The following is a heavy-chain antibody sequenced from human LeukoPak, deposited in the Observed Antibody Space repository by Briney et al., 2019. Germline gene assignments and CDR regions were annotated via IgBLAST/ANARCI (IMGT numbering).Heavy chain of an antibody. Sequence: SQTLSLTCAISGDSVSSNSAAWNWIRQSPSRGLEWLGRTYYRSKRYNDYAVSVKSRITINPDTSKNQFYLQLNSVTPEDTAVYYCARDRRLSGYDFYCSSTSCYSDFDYWGQGTLVTVSS. CDR2: TYYRSKRYN. CDR3: ARDRRLSGYDFYCSSTSCYSDFDY. CDR1: GDSVSSNSAA. V-gene: IGHV6-1*01. J-gene: IGHJ4*02. D-gene: IGHD2-2*01.